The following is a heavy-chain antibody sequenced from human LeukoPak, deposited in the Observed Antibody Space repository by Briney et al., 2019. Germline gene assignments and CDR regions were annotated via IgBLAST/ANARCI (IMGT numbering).Heavy chain of an antibody. CDR1: GFTFSSYA. Sequence: LAGGSLRLSCAASGFTFSSYAMSWVRQAPGKGLEWVSGIGSGGSSTYYADSVKGRFTISRDNSKDTLYLQMSSLRAEDTAVYYCARVGYSDESIDYWGQGTLVTVSS. CDR3: ARVGYSDESIDY. CDR2: IGSGGSST. V-gene: IGHV3-23*01. J-gene: IGHJ4*02. D-gene: IGHD4-17*01.